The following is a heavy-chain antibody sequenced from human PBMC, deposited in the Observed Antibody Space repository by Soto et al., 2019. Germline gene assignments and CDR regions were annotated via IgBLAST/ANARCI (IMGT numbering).Heavy chain of an antibody. CDR2: ISAYNGNT. J-gene: IGHJ6*03. V-gene: IGHV1-18*01. Sequence: QDRLVQSGVEVKKPGASVRVSCKASGYSFTNYGITWVRQAPGQGVEWMGWISAYNGNTNYAQKFQGRVTVTTDASTSTAYLELRSLRSDDTAVYYCARDRGVAPPVAGNTHYYYYMDVWGKGTTVTVSS. CDR3: ARDRGVAPPVAGNTHYYYYMDV. CDR1: GYSFTNYG. D-gene: IGHD6-19*01.